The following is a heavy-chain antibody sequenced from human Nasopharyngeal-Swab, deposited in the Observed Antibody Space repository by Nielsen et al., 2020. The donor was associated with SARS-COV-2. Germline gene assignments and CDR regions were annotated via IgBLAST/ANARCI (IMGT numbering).Heavy chain of an antibody. J-gene: IGHJ2*01. CDR3: AKVSGYSYGTYWYFDL. CDR2: ISWNSGSI. Sequence: SLKISCAASGFTFDDYAMHWVRQAPGKGPEWVSGISWNSGSIGYADSVEGRFTISRDNAKNSLYLQMNSLRAEDTALYYCAKVSGYSYGTYWYFDLWGRGTLVTVSS. V-gene: IGHV3-9*01. CDR1: GFTFDDYA. D-gene: IGHD5-18*01.